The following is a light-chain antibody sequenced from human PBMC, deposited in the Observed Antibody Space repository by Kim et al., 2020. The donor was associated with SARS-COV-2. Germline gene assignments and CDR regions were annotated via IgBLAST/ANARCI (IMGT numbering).Light chain of an antibody. V-gene: IGKV3-15*01. Sequence: EIVMTQSPATLSVSPGDRATLSCRASQSVSSNLAWYQRKPGQAPRLLIYGASTRATGIPARFSGSGSGTEFTLTISSLESEDFAVYYCQHYNSSPPCTFGPGTKVDIK. CDR3: QHYNSSPPCT. CDR1: QSVSSN. J-gene: IGKJ1*01. CDR2: GAS.